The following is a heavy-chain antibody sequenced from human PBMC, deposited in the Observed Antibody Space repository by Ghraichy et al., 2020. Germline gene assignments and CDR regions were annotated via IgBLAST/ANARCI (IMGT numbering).Heavy chain of an antibody. V-gene: IGHV4-34*01. CDR1: GGSFSGYH. CDR2: INHSGST. J-gene: IGHJ4*02. Sequence: SQTLSLTCAVYGGSFSGYHWSWIRQPPGKGLEWIGEINHSGSTNYNPSLKSRVTISVDTSKNQFSLKLSSVTAADTAMYYCARGLRNDFWSGYYSPRTPFDYWGQGTLVTVSS. D-gene: IGHD3-3*01. CDR3: ARGLRNDFWSGYYSPRTPFDY.